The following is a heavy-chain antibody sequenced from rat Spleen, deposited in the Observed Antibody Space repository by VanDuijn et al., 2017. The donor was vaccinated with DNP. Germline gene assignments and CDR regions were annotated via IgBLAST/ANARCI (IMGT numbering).Heavy chain of an antibody. J-gene: IGHJ3*01. V-gene: IGHV3-1*01. CDR3: ATQGQLGITWFAY. CDR1: GYSITNNY. Sequence: EVQLQESGPGLVKPSQSLSLTCSVTGYSITNNYWGWIRKFPGNKMEWIGHISYSGRTHYNPSLKSRISITRDTSKNQFFLHLNSVTTEDTATYYCATQGQLGITWFAYWGQGTLVTVSS. D-gene: IGHD1-5*01. CDR2: ISYSGRT.